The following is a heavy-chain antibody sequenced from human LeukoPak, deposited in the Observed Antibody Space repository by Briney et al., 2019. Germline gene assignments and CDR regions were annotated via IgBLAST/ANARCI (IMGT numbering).Heavy chain of an antibody. Sequence: GGSLRLSCAASGFTFSSYSMNWVRQAPGKGLEWVSYISSSSTIYYADSVKGRFTISRDNAKNSLYLQMNSLRAEDTAVYFCAGGGSYSLAIGYWGQGTLVTVSS. CDR1: GFTFSSYS. J-gene: IGHJ4*02. CDR2: ISSSSTI. D-gene: IGHD1-26*01. V-gene: IGHV3-48*01. CDR3: AGGGSYSLAIGY.